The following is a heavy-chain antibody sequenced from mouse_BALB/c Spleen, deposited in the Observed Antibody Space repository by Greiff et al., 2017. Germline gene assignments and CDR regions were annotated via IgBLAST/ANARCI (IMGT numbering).Heavy chain of an antibody. CDR2: IWAGGST. V-gene: IGHV2-9*02. CDR1: GFSLTSYG. D-gene: IGHD1-1*01. J-gene: IGHJ3*01. CDR3: AREEGSSYGGWFAY. Sequence: VQGVESGPGLVAPSQSLSITCTVSGFSLTSYGVHWVRQPPGKGLEWLGVIWAGGSTNYNSALMSRLSISKDNSKSQVFLKMNSLQTDDTAMYYCAREEGSSYGGWFAYWGQGTLVTVSA.